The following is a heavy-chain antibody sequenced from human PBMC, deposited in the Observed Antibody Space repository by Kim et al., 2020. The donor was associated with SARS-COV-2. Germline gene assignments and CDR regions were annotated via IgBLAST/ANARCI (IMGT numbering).Heavy chain of an antibody. CDR2: ISGSGGST. CDR1: GFTISSYA. J-gene: IGHJ2*01. CDR3: AKATMIVARGYWYFDL. V-gene: IGHV3-23*01. Sequence: GGSLRLSCAASGFTISSYAMSWVRQAPGKGLEWVSAISGSGGSTYYADSVKGRFTISRDNSKNTLYLQMNSLRAEDTAVYYCAKATMIVARGYWYFDLWGRGTLVTVSS. D-gene: IGHD3-22*01.